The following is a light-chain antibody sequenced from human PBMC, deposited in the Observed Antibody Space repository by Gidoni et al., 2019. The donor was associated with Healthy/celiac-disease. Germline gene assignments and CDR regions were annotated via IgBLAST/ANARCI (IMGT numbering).Light chain of an antibody. V-gene: IGLV2-11*02. J-gene: IGLJ1*01. CDR2: DVS. CDR1: SGDVGMYNY. CDR3: CSYAGSYTRYV. Sequence: QSALTQPPSVSGSPGQSVTISNTGTSGDVGMYNYVSWYQQHPGKPPKLILHDVSQRPSGVPDRFSGSKSGNTASLTISGLQSDDDADYYCCSYAGSYTRYVFGTGTKVTV.